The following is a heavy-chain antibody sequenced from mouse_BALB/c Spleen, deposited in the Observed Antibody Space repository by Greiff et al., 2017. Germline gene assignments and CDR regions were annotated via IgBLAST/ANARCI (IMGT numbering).Heavy chain of an antibody. CDR2: IDPSDSET. D-gene: IGHD1-1*01. V-gene: IGHV1-59*01. CDR1: GYSFTSYW. CDR3: AREGCITTVVASDY. Sequence: QVHVKQSGPQLVRPGASVKISCKASGYSFTSYWMHWVKQRPGQGLEWIGMIDPSDSETMLNQKFKDKATLTVDKSSSTAYMQLSSPTSEDSAVYYCAREGCITTVVASDYWGQGTTLTVSS. J-gene: IGHJ2*01.